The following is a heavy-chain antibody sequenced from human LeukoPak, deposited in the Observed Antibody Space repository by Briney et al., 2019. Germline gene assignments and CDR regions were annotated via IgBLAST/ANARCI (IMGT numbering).Heavy chain of an antibody. Sequence: ASVKVSCKASGYTFTSYDINWVRQATGQGLEWMGWMNPNSGNTGYAQKFQGRVTMTEDTSTDTAYMELSSLRSEDTAVYYCATDRTNYDFWSGIGDYGMDVWGQGTTVTVSS. J-gene: IGHJ6*02. V-gene: IGHV1-8*01. CDR2: MNPNSGNT. D-gene: IGHD3-3*01. CDR1: GYTFTSYD. CDR3: ATDRTNYDFWSGIGDYGMDV.